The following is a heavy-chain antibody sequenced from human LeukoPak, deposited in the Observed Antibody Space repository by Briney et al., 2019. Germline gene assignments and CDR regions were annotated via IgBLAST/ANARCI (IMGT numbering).Heavy chain of an antibody. Sequence: GGSLRLSCAASGFTFSSFDMHWVRQPTGQGLERVSTIGTASDTYYPGSVEGRFTLSRDNAKNSLYLQMNSLTAGDTAVYYCARGPPRGKYYYMDVWGEGTTVTVSS. CDR1: GFTFSSFD. CDR3: ARGPPRGKYYYMDV. J-gene: IGHJ6*03. D-gene: IGHD1-1*01. V-gene: IGHV3-13*01. CDR2: IGTASDT.